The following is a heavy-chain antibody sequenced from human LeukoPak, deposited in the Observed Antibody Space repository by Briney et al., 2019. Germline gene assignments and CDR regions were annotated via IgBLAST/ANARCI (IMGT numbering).Heavy chain of an antibody. CDR3: AKEGDYYGMDV. D-gene: IGHD1-26*01. V-gene: IGHV3-30*18. J-gene: IGHJ6*02. CDR1: AFTFSSYG. CDR2: ISYDGSNK. Sequence: GGSLRLSCAASAFTFSSYGMHWVRQAPGKGLEWVAVISYDGSNKDYADSVKGRFTISRDDSKNTLYLQMNSLRVEDTAVYYCAKEGDYYGMDVWGQGTTVTVSS.